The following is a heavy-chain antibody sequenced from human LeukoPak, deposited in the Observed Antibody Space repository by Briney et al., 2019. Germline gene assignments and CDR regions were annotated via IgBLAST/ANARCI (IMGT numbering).Heavy chain of an antibody. J-gene: IGHJ6*03. CDR2: TYHSGST. CDR1: GGSFSGYY. V-gene: IGHV4-34*01. Sequence: SETLSLTCAVYGGSFSGYYWSWIRQSPGKGLEWIGETYHSGSTNYNSSLKSRVTISLDTSKNQFSLKLSSVTAADTAVYYCARGRPPYYYYMDVWGKGTTVTVSS. CDR3: ARGRPPYYYYMDV.